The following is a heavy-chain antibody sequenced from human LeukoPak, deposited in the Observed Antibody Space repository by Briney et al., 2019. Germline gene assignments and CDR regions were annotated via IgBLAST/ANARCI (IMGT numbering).Heavy chain of an antibody. CDR1: GGSISSYY. CDR3: ARSWVVPAAPDY. CDR2: IYYSGST. D-gene: IGHD2-2*01. J-gene: IGHJ4*02. Sequence: PSETLSLTCTVSGGSISSYYWSWIRQPPGKGLEWIGYIYYSGSTNYNPSLKSRVTISVDTSKNQFSLKLSSVTAADTAVYYRARSWVVPAAPDYWGQGTLVTVSS. V-gene: IGHV4-59*01.